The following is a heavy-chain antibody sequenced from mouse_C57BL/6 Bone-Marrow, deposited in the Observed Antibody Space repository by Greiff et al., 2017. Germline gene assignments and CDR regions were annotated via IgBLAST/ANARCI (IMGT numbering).Heavy chain of an antibody. CDR3: ARDYGSSYWYFDV. D-gene: IGHD1-1*01. CDR2: IYPRDGST. V-gene: IGHV1-85*01. J-gene: IGHJ1*03. Sequence: QVQLQQSGPELVKPGASVKLSCKASGYTFTSYDINWVKQRPGQGLEWIGWIYPRDGSTKYNEKFKGKATLTVVTSSSTAYMELHSLTSEDSAVYFFARDYGSSYWYFDVWGTGTTVTVSS. CDR1: GYTFTSYD.